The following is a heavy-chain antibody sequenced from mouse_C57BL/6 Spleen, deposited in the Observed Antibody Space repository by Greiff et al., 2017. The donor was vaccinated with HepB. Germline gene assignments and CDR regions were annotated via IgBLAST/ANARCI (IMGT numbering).Heavy chain of an antibody. Sequence: VQLKQSGPELVKPGASVKISCKASGYSFTGYYMNWVKQSPEKSLEWIGEINPSTGGTTYNQKFKAKATLTVDKSSSTAYMQLKSLTSEDSAVYYCAPYDYDDYAMDYWGQGTSVTVSS. D-gene: IGHD2-4*01. CDR1: GYSFTGYY. J-gene: IGHJ4*01. V-gene: IGHV1-42*01. CDR3: APYDYDDYAMDY. CDR2: INPSTGGT.